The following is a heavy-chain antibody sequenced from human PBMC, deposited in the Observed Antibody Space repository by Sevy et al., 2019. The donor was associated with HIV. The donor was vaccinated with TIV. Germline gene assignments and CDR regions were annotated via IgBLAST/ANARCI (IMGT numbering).Heavy chain of an antibody. CDR3: ARLSGGDRLDYYGMDV. J-gene: IGHJ6*02. D-gene: IGHD2-21*02. CDR2: TYHGGST. CDR1: NFSISSGYY. V-gene: IGHV4-38-2*01. Sequence: SETLSLTCGVSNFSISSGYYWGWILQTRGKGLEWIGHTYHGGSTYYNPSLKSRVAISVDTSTNKLSLRLNSVTAADTAVYYCARLSGGDRLDYYGMDVWGQGTTVTVSS.